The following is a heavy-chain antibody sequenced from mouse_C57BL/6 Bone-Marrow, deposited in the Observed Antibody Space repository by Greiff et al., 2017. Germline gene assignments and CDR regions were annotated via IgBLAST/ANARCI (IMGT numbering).Heavy chain of an antibody. CDR2: IWWDDDK. D-gene: IGHD1-1*01. Sequence: HVTLKVSGPGILQPSQTLSLTCSFSGFSLSTFGMGVGWIRQPSGKGLEWLAHIWWDDDKYYNPALKSRLTISKDTSKNQVVLKIANVDTADTATYYCARMIYYYGSSYDAMDYWGQGTSVTVSS. CDR3: ARMIYYYGSSYDAMDY. V-gene: IGHV8-8*01. J-gene: IGHJ4*01. CDR1: GFSLSTFGMG.